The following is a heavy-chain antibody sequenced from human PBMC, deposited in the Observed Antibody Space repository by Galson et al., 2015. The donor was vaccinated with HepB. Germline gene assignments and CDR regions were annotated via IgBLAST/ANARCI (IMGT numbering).Heavy chain of an antibody. D-gene: IGHD6-6*01. Sequence: SLRLSCAVSGFTFSSCGMHWVRQAPGKGLEWVALITVDGDTKYYAESVQGRFTIIGDNSNTTLFLQMSSLRAEDTAVYYCAKDADALARPLGCYYNYVLDVWGPGTTVTVSS. V-gene: IGHV3-30*18. CDR1: GFTFSSCG. J-gene: IGHJ6*02. CDR2: ITVDGDTK. CDR3: AKDADALARPLGCYYNYVLDV.